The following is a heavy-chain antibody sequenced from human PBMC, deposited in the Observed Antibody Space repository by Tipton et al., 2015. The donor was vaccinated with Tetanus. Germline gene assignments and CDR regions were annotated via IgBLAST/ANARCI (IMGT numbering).Heavy chain of an antibody. CDR2: IYYSGST. D-gene: IGHD6-13*01. V-gene: IGHV4-39*07. CDR1: GGSISSSSYY. J-gene: IGHJ5*02. CDR3: ARGIGYDNWFDP. Sequence: TLSLTCTVSGGSISSSSYYWGWIRQPPGKGLEWIGSIYYSGSTYYNPSLKSRVTISVDTSKNQFSLKLSSVTAADTAVYYCARGIGYDNWFDPWGQGTLVTVSS.